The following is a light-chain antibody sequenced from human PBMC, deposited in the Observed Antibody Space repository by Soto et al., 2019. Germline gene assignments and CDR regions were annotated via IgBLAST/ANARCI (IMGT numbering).Light chain of an antibody. J-gene: IGLJ3*02. CDR2: GNS. Sequence: QSVLTQPPSVSGAPGQRVTISCTGSSSNIGAGYDVHWYQQLPGTAPKLLISGNSNRPSGVPDRFSGSKSGTSASLAITGLQAEDEADYYCPSYDSSLSGWVFGGGTKVTVL. CDR3: PSYDSSLSGWV. CDR1: SSNIGAGYD. V-gene: IGLV1-40*01.